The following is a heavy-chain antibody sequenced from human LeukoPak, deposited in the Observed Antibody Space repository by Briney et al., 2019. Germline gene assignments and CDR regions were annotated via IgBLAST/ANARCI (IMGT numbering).Heavy chain of an antibody. CDR3: ARFSSIAARRSWFDP. CDR1: GFTFSSYS. CDR2: ISSSSSYI. V-gene: IGHV3-21*01. Sequence: GGSLRLSCAASGFTFSSYSMYWVRQAPGKVLEWVSSISSSSSYIYYADSMKGRFTISRDNAKNSLYLQMNSLRAEDTAVYYCARFSSIAARRSWFDPWGQGTLVTVSS. D-gene: IGHD6-6*01. J-gene: IGHJ5*02.